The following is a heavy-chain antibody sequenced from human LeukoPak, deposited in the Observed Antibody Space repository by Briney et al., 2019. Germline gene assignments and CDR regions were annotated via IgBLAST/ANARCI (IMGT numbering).Heavy chain of an antibody. CDR2: IRYHGSDK. CDR1: GFTFSGSG. Sequence: PGGSLRLSCAASGFTFSGSGMHWVRQVPGKGLEWVAFIRYHGSDKFYADSVKGRFTISRDNSKNTLYLQMNSLRLEDTSVYYCARSPTSWYFDYWGQGTLVTVSS. V-gene: IGHV3-30*02. J-gene: IGHJ4*02. D-gene: IGHD2-2*01. CDR3: ARSPTSWYFDY.